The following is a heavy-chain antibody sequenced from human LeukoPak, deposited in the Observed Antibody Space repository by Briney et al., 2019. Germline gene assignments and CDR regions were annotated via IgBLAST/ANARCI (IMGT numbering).Heavy chain of an antibody. Sequence: SETLSLTCTVSGYSISSGYYWGWIRQPPGKGLEWIGSIYYSGSTYYNPSLKSRVTISVHTSKNQFSLKLSSVTAADTAVYYCAAQPDYWGQGTLVTVSS. CDR2: IYYSGST. CDR1: GYSISSGYY. J-gene: IGHJ4*02. D-gene: IGHD1-14*01. CDR3: AAQPDY. V-gene: IGHV4-38-2*02.